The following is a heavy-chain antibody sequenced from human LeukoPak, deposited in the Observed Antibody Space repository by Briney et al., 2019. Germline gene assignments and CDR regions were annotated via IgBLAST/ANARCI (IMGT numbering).Heavy chain of an antibody. CDR3: AKGQLAYYYDSSGYLIHD. Sequence: GGSLRLSCAASGFTFSSYAMSWVRQAPGKGLEWVSAISGSGGSTYYADSVKGRFTISRDNSKNTLYLQMNSLRAEDTAVYYCAKGQLAYYYDSSGYLIHDWGQGTLATVSS. D-gene: IGHD3-22*01. CDR1: GFTFSSYA. CDR2: ISGSGGST. J-gene: IGHJ4*02. V-gene: IGHV3-23*01.